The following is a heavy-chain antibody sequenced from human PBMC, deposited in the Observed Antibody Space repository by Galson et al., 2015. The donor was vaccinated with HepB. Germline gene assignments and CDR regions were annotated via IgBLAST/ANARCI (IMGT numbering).Heavy chain of an antibody. Sequence: SVKVSCKASGYTFTGYYMHWVRQAPGQGLEWMGWINPNSGGTNYAQKFQGRVTMTRDTSISTAYMELSRLRSDDTAVYYCARVGYYDSSGYYYFDYWGQGTLVTVSS. J-gene: IGHJ4*02. V-gene: IGHV1-2*02. D-gene: IGHD3-22*01. CDR3: ARVGYYDSSGYYYFDY. CDR1: GYTFTGYY. CDR2: INPNSGGT.